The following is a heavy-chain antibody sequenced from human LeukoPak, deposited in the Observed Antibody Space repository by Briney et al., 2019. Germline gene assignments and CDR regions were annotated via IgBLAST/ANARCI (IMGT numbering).Heavy chain of an antibody. Sequence: GGSLRLSCAASGFTFSSYGMSWVRQAPGKGLEWVSAISGSGGSTYYADSVKGRFTISRDNSKNTLYLQMNSLRAEDTAVYYCARDPYSGGYGDYYYYYMDLWGQGTTVTISS. J-gene: IGHJ6*03. CDR1: GFTFSSYG. V-gene: IGHV3-23*01. CDR2: ISGSGGST. D-gene: IGHD1-26*01. CDR3: ARDPYSGGYGDYYYYYMDL.